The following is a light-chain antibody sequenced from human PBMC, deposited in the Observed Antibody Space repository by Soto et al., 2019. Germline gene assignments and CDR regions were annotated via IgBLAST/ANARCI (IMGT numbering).Light chain of an antibody. V-gene: IGLV1-40*01. J-gene: IGLJ1*01. Sequence: QSLLTQPPSVSGAPGQRVTISCTGSSSNIGAGYDVHWYQQLPGTAPKLLIYGNSNRSSGVPDRFSGSKSGTSASLAITGLQAEDEADYYCQSYDSSLSAPYVFGTGTKVTVL. CDR2: GNS. CDR1: SSNIGAGYD. CDR3: QSYDSSLSAPYV.